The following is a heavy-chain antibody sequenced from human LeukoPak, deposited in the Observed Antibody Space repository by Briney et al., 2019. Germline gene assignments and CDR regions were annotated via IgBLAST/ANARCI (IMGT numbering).Heavy chain of an antibody. CDR3: ASLRTDY. J-gene: IGHJ4*02. Sequence: GGSLRLSRAASGFTFSNYAMHWVRQAPGKGLEWVAVISYDGSNKYYADSVKGRFTISRDNSKNTLYLQMNSLRAEDTAVYYCASLRTDYWGQGTLVTVSS. D-gene: IGHD1-14*01. CDR1: GFTFSNYA. CDR2: ISYDGSNK. V-gene: IGHV3-30-3*01.